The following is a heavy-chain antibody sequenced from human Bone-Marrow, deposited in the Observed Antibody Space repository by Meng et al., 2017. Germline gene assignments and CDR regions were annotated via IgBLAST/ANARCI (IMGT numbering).Heavy chain of an antibody. V-gene: IGHV3-15*01. CDR1: GFFFPNAW. CDR2: IQSNPDGGAA. Sequence: GESLKISCAASGFFFPNAWMTWVRQAPGKGLEWVGRIQSNPDGGAAEYAGPVKGRFTISRDDSKNTLYLQMNSLKTEDTAVYYCTTDLRVFFVDTAMWSGFDYWGQGTLVTVSS. J-gene: IGHJ4*02. CDR3: TTDLRVFFVDTAMWSGFDY. D-gene: IGHD5-18*01.